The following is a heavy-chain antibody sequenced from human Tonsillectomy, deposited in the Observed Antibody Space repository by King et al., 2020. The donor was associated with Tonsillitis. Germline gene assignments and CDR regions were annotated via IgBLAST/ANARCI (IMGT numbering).Heavy chain of an antibody. J-gene: IGHJ4*02. CDR1: SGSLRGYF. CDR3: ARRLWRVGGTKTDY. Sequence: VQLQQWGAGLLKPLETLSLTCAVSSGSLRGYFWSWIRQPPGKGLEWIGEINLSGDTNYNPSLKSRVTISVDTSKNQFSLNLKSVTAADTAVYYCARRLWRVGGTKTDYWGQGTLVTVSS. D-gene: IGHD3-16*01. V-gene: IGHV4-34*01. CDR2: INLSGDT.